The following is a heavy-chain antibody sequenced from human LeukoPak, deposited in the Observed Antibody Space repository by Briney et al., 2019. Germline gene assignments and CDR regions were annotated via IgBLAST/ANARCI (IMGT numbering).Heavy chain of an antibody. V-gene: IGHV1-46*01. CDR1: GYTFTNYY. D-gene: IGHD6-13*01. CDR3: ARGSSSWLPDSPFDY. Sequence: ASVKVSCKASGYTFTNYYMHWVRQTPGQGLEWMAIMNPGGGSTTYAQKLQGRATMTRDTSADTSTTTVYMELNSLRSEDTAVYYCARGSSSWLPDSPFDYWGQGTLVTVSS. CDR2: MNPGGGST. J-gene: IGHJ4*02.